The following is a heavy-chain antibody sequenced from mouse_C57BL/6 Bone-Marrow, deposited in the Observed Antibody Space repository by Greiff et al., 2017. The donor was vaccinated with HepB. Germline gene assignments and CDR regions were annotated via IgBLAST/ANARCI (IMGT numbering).Heavy chain of an antibody. D-gene: IGHD1-1*01. CDR2: IDPSDSYT. J-gene: IGHJ2*01. CDR3: YYGSSYY. V-gene: IGHV1-50*01. Sequence: VKLQQPGAELVKPGASVKLSCKASGYTFTSYWMQWVKQRTGQGLEWIGEIDPSDSYTNYNQKFKGKATLTVDTSSSTAYMQLSSLTSEDSAVYYCYYGSSYYWGQGTTLTVSS. CDR1: GYTFTSYW.